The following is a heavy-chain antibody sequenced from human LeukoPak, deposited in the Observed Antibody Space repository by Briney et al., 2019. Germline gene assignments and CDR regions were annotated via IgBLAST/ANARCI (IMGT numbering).Heavy chain of an antibody. CDR3: ARSYSSSAPVDY. CDR2: IIPIFGTA. CDR1: GGTFSTYS. D-gene: IGHD6-6*01. J-gene: IGHJ4*02. V-gene: IGHV1-69*13. Sequence: SVKVSCKASGGTFSTYSISWVRQAPGQGLEWMGGIIPIFGTANYAQKFQGRVTITADESTSTAYTELSSLRSEDTAVYYCARSYSSSAPVDYWGQGTLVTVSS.